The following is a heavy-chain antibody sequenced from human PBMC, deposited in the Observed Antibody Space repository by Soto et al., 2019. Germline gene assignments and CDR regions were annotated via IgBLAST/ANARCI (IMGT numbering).Heavy chain of an antibody. J-gene: IGHJ4*02. V-gene: IGHV4-30-4*01. Sequence: QVQLQESGPGLVKPSQTLSLTCTVSGASINSGDYYWSWIRQPPGKGLEWIGHIYYSGSTYYNPSLRSRAGLPVESPKSQVSLKLTSVTAADTAVYFCASILMNYYRLDYWGQGALVTVSS. CDR2: IYYSGST. D-gene: IGHD3-10*01. CDR1: GASINSGDYY. CDR3: ASILMNYYRLDY.